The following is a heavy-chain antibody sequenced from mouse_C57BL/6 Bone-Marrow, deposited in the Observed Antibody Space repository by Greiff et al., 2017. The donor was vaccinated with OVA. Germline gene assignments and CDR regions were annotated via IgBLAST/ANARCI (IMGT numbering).Heavy chain of an antibody. J-gene: IGHJ3*01. CDR1: GYTFTSYT. V-gene: IGHV1-4*01. Sequence: QVQLQQSGAELARPGASVKMSCKASGYTFTSYTMHWVKQRPGQGLEWIGYINPSSGYTTYNQKFRDKATLTADKSSSTAYMPLSSLTSEDSAVYYCAREDGNWFAYWGQGTLVTVSA. CDR3: AREDGNWFAY. CDR2: INPSSGYT. D-gene: IGHD2-1*01.